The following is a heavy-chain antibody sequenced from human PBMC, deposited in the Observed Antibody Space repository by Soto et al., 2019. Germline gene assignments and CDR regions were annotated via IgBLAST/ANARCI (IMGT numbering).Heavy chain of an antibody. CDR2: IYPGDSDT. D-gene: IGHD2-15*01. J-gene: IGHJ3*02. CDR1: GNSFTRSE. V-gene: IGHV5-51*01. Sequence: PXESLKISCQGSGNSFTRSEIVWVRQMPGKGLDCMGIIYPGDSDTRYRPSFQGLVTISADKSMSTAYLQWSSLQASDTAIYYCARREFGGDAFDIWGPGTMVTVSS. CDR3: ARREFGGDAFDI.